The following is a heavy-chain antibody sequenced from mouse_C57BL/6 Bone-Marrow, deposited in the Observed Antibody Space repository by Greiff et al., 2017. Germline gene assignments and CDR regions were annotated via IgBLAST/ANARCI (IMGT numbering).Heavy chain of an antibody. Sequence: VQLQQPGAELVMPGASVKLSCKASGYTFTSYWMHWVKQRPGQGLEWIGEIDPSDSYTNYNQKFKGKATLTVDKSSSTAYMQLSSLTSEDSDVYYCARRGCYYEDYWGQGTLVTVSA. CDR1: GYTFTSYW. D-gene: IGHD1-1*01. V-gene: IGHV1-69*01. CDR2: IDPSDSYT. J-gene: IGHJ3*01. CDR3: ARRGCYYEDY.